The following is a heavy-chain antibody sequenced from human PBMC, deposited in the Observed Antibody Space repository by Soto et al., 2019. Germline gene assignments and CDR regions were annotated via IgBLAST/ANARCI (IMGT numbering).Heavy chain of an antibody. CDR1: GFSFTNAW. CDR2: IKSKADGGTT. CDR3: FTDRSSSPVDH. Sequence: EVQLVESGGGLVKPGGSLRLSCAASGFSFTNAWMSWVRQAPGKGLEWVGRIKSKADGGTTDDAAPAKGRFTISRDDSKNTLYLQMYSLRTEDTAVYYCFTDRSSSPVDHWGQGTLVTVSS. V-gene: IGHV3-15*01. D-gene: IGHD6-13*01. J-gene: IGHJ4*02.